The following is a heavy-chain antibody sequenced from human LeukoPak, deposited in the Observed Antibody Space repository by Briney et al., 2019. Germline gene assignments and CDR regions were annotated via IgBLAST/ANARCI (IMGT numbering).Heavy chain of an antibody. CDR1: GGSISSYY. D-gene: IGHD2-2*01. Sequence: SETLSLTCTVSGGSISSYYWSWIRQPPGKGLEWIGYIYYSGSTNYNPSLKSRVTISVDTSKNQFSLKLSSVTAADTAVYYCAGHGYCSSTSCLIDYWGQGTLVTVSS. V-gene: IGHV4-59*01. J-gene: IGHJ4*02. CDR3: AGHGYCSSTSCLIDY. CDR2: IYYSGST.